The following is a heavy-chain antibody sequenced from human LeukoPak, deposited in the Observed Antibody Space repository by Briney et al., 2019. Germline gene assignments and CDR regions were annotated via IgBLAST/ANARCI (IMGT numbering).Heavy chain of an antibody. Sequence: ASVKVSCKASGYTFTSYGISWVRPPPGQGLEWMGWISAYNGNTNSAQKVQGRVTLTTDTSTSTAYMELRSLRSDDTAVYYCARQVDTSMALPDYWGQGTLVTVSS. CDR3: ARQVDTSMALPDY. CDR2: ISAYNGNT. J-gene: IGHJ4*02. D-gene: IGHD5-18*01. V-gene: IGHV1-18*01. CDR1: GYTFTSYG.